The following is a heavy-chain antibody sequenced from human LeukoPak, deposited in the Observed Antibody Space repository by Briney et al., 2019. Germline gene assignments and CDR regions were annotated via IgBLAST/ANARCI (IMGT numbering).Heavy chain of an antibody. Sequence: GGSLRLSCAASGFTFSSYDMHWVRQATGKGLEWVSVIGTSGDTYYAGSMKGRFTISRENAKNSLYLQTNSLTAGDTAVYFCSRVGSSGWPNYFDSWGQGTLVTVSS. D-gene: IGHD6-19*01. J-gene: IGHJ4*02. CDR1: GFTFSSYD. V-gene: IGHV3-13*04. CDR3: SRVGSSGWPNYFDS. CDR2: IGTSGDT.